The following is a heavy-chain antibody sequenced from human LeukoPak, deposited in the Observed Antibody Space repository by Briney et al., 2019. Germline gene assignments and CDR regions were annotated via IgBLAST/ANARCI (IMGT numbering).Heavy chain of an antibody. D-gene: IGHD6-13*01. CDR2: IRYDGSNK. Sequence: GGSLRLSCAASGFIFSSYGMHWVRQAPGKGLEWVAFIRYDGSNKYYADSVKGRFTISRDNSKNTLYLQMNSLRAEDTAVYYCAKDWSPASGRGVYFDYWGQGTLVTVSS. CDR1: GFIFSSYG. CDR3: AKDWSPASGRGVYFDY. V-gene: IGHV3-30*02. J-gene: IGHJ4*02.